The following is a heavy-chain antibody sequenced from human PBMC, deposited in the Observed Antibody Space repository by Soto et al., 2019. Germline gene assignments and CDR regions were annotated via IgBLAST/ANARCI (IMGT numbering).Heavy chain of an antibody. V-gene: IGHV3-23*01. CDR3: AKYSTGVVVPAAVYDY. Sequence: GGSLRLSCAASGFTFSSYAMSWVRQAPGKGLEWVSAISGSGDSTYYADSVKGRFTISRDNSKNTLYLQMNSLRAEDTAVYYCAKYSTGVVVPAAVYDYWGQGTLVTVSS. J-gene: IGHJ4*02. CDR2: ISGSGDST. CDR1: GFTFSSYA. D-gene: IGHD2-2*01.